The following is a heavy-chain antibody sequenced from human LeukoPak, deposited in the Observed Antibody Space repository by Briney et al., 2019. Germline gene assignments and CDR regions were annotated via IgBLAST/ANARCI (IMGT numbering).Heavy chain of an antibody. Sequence: KPSETLSLTCTVSGGSVSSYYWSWIRQPPGKGLEWIGYIYYSGSTNYNPSLKSRVTISVDTSKNQFSLKLSSVTAADTAVYYCARDFRSGSPSFDAFDIWGQGTMVTVSS. CDR1: GGSVSSYY. V-gene: IGHV4-59*02. CDR3: ARDFRSGSPSFDAFDI. CDR2: IYYSGST. J-gene: IGHJ3*02. D-gene: IGHD1-26*01.